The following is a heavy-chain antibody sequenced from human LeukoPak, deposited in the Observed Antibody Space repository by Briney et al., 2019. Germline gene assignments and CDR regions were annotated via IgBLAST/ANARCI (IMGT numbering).Heavy chain of an antibody. CDR3: ARGGYNNFGY. Sequence: LTGGSLRLSCAASGFTFSSYAMHWVRQAPGKGLEYVSAISSNGGSTYYANSVKGRFTISRDNAKDSLYLQMNSLRAEDTAVYYCARGGYNNFGYWGQGTLVTVSS. V-gene: IGHV3-64*01. J-gene: IGHJ4*02. CDR2: ISSNGGST. D-gene: IGHD1-14*01. CDR1: GFTFSSYA.